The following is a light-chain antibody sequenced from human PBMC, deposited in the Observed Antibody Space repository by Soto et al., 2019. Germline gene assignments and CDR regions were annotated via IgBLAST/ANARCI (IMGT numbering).Light chain of an antibody. Sequence: QAVVTQSPSASASLGASVKLTCTLSSGHSSYAIAWHQQQPEKGPRYLMKLNSDGSHSKGDGIPDRFSGSSSGAERYLTISRLQAEDRADYYCQTSGPAIVLGGGTTLTVL. CDR2: LNSDGSH. CDR1: SGHSSYA. J-gene: IGLJ2*01. V-gene: IGLV4-69*01. CDR3: QTSGPAIV.